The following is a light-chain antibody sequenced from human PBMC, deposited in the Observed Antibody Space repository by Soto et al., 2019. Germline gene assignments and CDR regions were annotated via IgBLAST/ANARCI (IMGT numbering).Light chain of an antibody. Sequence: QSALTQPRSVSGSPGQSVTISCTGTSSDVGGYNYVSWYQQHPGKAPKLMIYDVSKWPSGVPDRFSGSKSGNTASLTISGLQAEDEADYYSCSYSGSYTWVFGGGTKLTVL. V-gene: IGLV2-11*01. CDR2: DVS. CDR3: CSYSGSYTWV. CDR1: SSDVGGYNY. J-gene: IGLJ3*02.